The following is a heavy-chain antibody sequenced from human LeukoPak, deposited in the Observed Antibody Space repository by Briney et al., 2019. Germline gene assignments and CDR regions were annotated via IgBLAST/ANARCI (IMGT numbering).Heavy chain of an antibody. V-gene: IGHV2-5*01. CDR1: GFSLSTYGVG. J-gene: IGHJ5*02. Sequence: SGPTLVNPTQTLTLTCNFSGFSLSTYGVGVGWIRQPPGKALEWLALIYGNGDVRYSPSLKTRLTITKDTSKNQVVLTMTNMDPVDTATYYCAHKRLTRIRGPLPFDPWGQGTLVTVSS. CDR2: IYGNGDV. D-gene: IGHD3-10*01. CDR3: AHKRLTRIRGPLPFDP.